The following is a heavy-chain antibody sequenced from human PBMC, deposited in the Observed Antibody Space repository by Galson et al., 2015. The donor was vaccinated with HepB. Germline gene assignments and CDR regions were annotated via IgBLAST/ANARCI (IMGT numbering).Heavy chain of an antibody. CDR3: ARERVGYSSSWTSYYYYYMDV. D-gene: IGHD6-13*01. CDR2: IYSGGST. Sequence: SLRLSCAASGFTVSSNYMSWVRQAPGKGLEWVSVIYSGGSTYYADSVKGRFTISRDNSKNTLYLQMNSLRAEDTAVYYCARERVGYSSSWTSYYYYYMDVWGKGTTVTVSS. V-gene: IGHV3-53*01. J-gene: IGHJ6*03. CDR1: GFTVSSNY.